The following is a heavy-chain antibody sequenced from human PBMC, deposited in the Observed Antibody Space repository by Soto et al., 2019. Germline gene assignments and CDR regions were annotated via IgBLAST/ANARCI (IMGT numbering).Heavy chain of an antibody. J-gene: IGHJ5*02. CDR2: ISSSSSTI. Sequence: EVQLVESGGGLVQPGGSLRLSCAASGFTFSSYSMNWVRQAPGKGLEWVSYISSSSSTIYYADSVKGRFTISRDNAKNSLYLQMNSLRDEDTAVYYCAQAPGGFSHTYSRSWFDPWGQGALVTVSS. CDR3: AQAPGGFSHTYSRSWFDP. V-gene: IGHV3-48*02. D-gene: IGHD3-16*01. CDR1: GFTFSSYS.